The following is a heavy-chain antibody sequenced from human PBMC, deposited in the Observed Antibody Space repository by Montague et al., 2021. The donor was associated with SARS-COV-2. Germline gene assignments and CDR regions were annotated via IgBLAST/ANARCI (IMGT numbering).Heavy chain of an antibody. CDR1: GGSISSGSYY. Sequence: TLSLTCTVSGGSISSGSYYWSWIRQPAGKGLEWIGRIYISGTTNYNPSLKSRVTISVDTSKNQFSLKLSSVTAADMAVYYCARGGGSGSQRANHFDYWGQGTLVTVSS. CDR2: IYISGTT. J-gene: IGHJ4*02. V-gene: IGHV4-61*02. CDR3: ARGGGSGSQRANHFDY. D-gene: IGHD2-15*01.